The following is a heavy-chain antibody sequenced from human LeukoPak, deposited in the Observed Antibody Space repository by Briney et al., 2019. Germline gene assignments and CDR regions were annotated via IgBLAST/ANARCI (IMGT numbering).Heavy chain of an antibody. CDR1: GFTFSSFG. CDR3: AKDGLWFGDLTYFDY. J-gene: IGHJ4*02. D-gene: IGHD3-10*01. V-gene: IGHV3-30*18. Sequence: TGGSLRLSCAGSGFTFSSFGMHWVLQAPGKGLEWVAVISHDGSYEYYADSMKGRFTISRDTSKNTLYLQMNSLRAEDTAVYYCAKDGLWFGDLTYFDYWGQGVLVTVSS. CDR2: ISHDGSYE.